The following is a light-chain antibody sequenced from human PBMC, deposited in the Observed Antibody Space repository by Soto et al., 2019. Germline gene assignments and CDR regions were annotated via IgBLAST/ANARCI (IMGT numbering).Light chain of an antibody. CDR3: CSYAGSYTHYV. CDR2: DVS. V-gene: IGLV2-11*01. Sequence: SALNQPRSVSGSPGQAVTISCTGTSSDVGGYNYVSWYQQHPGKAPKLMIYDVSKRPSGVPDRFSGSRSGNTASLTISGLQAEDEADYYCCSYAGSYTHYVFGTGTKVTVL. CDR1: SSDVGGYNY. J-gene: IGLJ1*01.